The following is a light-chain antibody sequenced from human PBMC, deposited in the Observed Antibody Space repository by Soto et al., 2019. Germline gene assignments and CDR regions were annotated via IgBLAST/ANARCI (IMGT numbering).Light chain of an antibody. J-gene: IGLJ1*01. Sequence: QSVLTQPASVSGSPGQSITISCTGTSREDGSYNLVSWYQQHPGKAPKLMIYEVSKRPSGVSNRFSGSKSGNTASLTISWLQFEYESDYYCCSFAGSSTYVFVTGTMSPS. CDR1: SREDGSYNL. CDR3: CSFAGSSTYV. CDR2: EVS. V-gene: IGLV2-23*02.